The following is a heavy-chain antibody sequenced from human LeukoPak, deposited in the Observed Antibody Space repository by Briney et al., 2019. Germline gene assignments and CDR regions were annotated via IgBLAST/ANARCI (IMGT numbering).Heavy chain of an antibody. V-gene: IGHV3-21*01. CDR1: GFTFRSYN. CDR3: ARGLSFDS. Sequence: GGSLRLSCAASGFTFRSYNMNWVRQAPGKGLEWVSSISSGSNYIYYTDSVKGRFTISRDYAKNSLSLQMNSLRAEDTAVYYCARGLSFDSWGQGTLVTVSS. CDR2: ISSGSNYI. J-gene: IGHJ4*02.